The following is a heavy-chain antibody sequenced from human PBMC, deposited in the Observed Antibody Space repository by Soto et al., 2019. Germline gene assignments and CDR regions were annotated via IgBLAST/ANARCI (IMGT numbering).Heavy chain of an antibody. CDR3: AISVSSAGSTHS. V-gene: IGHV3-30*03. J-gene: IGHJ4*02. CDR1: GFSFSPYG. CDR2: ISSDGSHK. Sequence: QVQLVESGGGVVQPGKSLRISCAGSGFSFSPYGMHWVRQAPGEGLEWVAFISSDGSHKQYADSVKGRIAIARDNSKNTLYLQMNSLKAEETAVYYCAISVSSAGSTHSWGQGTLVTVSS.